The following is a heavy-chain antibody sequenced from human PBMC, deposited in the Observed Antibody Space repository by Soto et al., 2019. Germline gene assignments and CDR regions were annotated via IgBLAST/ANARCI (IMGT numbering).Heavy chain of an antibody. Sequence: SDTLSLTCGVSGGTVASSHWWSWVRQSPGGRLEWIGNVYHTGDTNFNPSLQSRVTISVDKSNNQFSLRLNSLTAADTAVYFCAREIVTAGGNNYFDPWGPGTLVTVSS. J-gene: IGHJ5*02. CDR1: GGTVASSHW. CDR3: AREIVTAGGNNYFDP. V-gene: IGHV4-4*02. D-gene: IGHD2-21*02. CDR2: VYHTGDT.